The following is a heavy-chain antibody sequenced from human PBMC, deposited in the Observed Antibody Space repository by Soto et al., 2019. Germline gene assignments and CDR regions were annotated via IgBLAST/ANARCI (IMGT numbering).Heavy chain of an antibody. V-gene: IGHV4-59*01. D-gene: IGHD5-12*01. J-gene: IGHJ4*02. Sequence: QVQLQESGPGLVKPSETLSLTCTVSGGSISSYYWSWIRQPPGKGLEWIGYSYYSGSTNYNPSLKSRVTISVDTSKNQFSLKLSSVTAADTAVYYCARGPTSRDGYQFGGQGTLVTVSS. CDR3: ARGPTSRDGYQF. CDR1: GGSISSYY. CDR2: SYYSGST.